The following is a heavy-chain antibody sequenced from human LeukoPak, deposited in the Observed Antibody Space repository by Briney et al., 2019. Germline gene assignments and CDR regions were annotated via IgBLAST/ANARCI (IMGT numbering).Heavy chain of an antibody. D-gene: IGHD5-12*01. CDR1: GFTVSSNY. Sequence: GGSLRLSCAASGFTVSSNYMSGGREAPGKGLEWVSVIYSGGSTYYADSVKGRFTISRDNSKNTLYLQMNSLRAEDTAVYYCARAGYSGYDRPPFDYWGQGTLVTVSS. CDR3: ARAGYSGYDRPPFDY. V-gene: IGHV3-66*01. J-gene: IGHJ4*02. CDR2: IYSGGST.